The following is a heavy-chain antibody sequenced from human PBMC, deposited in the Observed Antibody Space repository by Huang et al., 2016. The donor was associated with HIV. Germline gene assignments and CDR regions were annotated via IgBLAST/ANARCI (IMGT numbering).Heavy chain of an antibody. Sequence: QESGPGLVGPSETLSLTCAVSGDSINSNTFYWGWIRRPPGKGLEWIGSIYYSGTTYYNPALTRRARVAVDASKDRIFLHLRSVTAADTGVYYCARTGVAVSDDPEYFQHWGQGALVTIS. D-gene: IGHD3-3*01. CDR1: GDSINSNTFY. J-gene: IGHJ1*01. CDR2: IYYSGTT. CDR3: ARTGVAVSDDPEYFQH. V-gene: IGHV4-39*02.